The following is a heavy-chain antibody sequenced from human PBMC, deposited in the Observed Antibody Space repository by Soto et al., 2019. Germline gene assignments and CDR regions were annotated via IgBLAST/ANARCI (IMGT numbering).Heavy chain of an antibody. CDR3: AKNPGYYYDSTGYHFDY. D-gene: IGHD3-22*01. CDR1: EFTFSNYA. J-gene: IGHJ4*02. CDR2: ISYGGGTT. Sequence: GGSLRLSCAASEFTFSNYAMSWVRQAPGKGLEWVSAISYGGGTTYYADSVKGRFTISRDNSKNTLYLQMISLRAEDTAVYYCAKNPGYYYDSTGYHFDYWGQGT. V-gene: IGHV3-23*01.